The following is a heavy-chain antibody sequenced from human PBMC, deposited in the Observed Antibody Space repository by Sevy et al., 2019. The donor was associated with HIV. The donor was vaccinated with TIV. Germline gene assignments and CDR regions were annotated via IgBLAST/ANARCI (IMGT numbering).Heavy chain of an antibody. CDR1: GFSFDSYG. CDR2: ISGSGTRT. Sequence: GGSLRLSCAVSGFSFDSYGMTWVRQAPGKGLEWVSGISGSGTRTYYADSVKGRFSISRDNSKNRLYLQMNSLRSEDTAIYYCAKGGGHYDPDEIGYYFYYYNMDVWGKGTTVTVSS. D-gene: IGHD3-22*01. CDR3: AKGGGHYDPDEIGYYFYYYNMDV. J-gene: IGHJ6*03. V-gene: IGHV3-23*01.